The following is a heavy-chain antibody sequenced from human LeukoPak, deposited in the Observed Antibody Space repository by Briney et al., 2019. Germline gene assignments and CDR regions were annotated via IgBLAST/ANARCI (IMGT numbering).Heavy chain of an antibody. CDR3: AKDKIPMYDSSGYFDY. D-gene: IGHD3-22*01. V-gene: IGHV3-9*01. CDR2: ISWNSGSI. J-gene: IGHJ4*02. CDR1: GFTFDDYA. Sequence: GGSLRLSCAASGFTFDDYAMHWVRQAPGKGLEWVSGISWNSGSIGYADSVKGRFTISRDNAKNSLYLQMNSLRAEDTALYYCAKDKIPMYDSSGYFDYWGQGIPVTVSS.